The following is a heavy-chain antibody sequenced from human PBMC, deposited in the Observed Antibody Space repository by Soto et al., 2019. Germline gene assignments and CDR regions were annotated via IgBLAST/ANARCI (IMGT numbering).Heavy chain of an antibody. CDR1: GYTFTSYG. CDR2: ISAYNGNT. D-gene: IGHD3-22*01. Sequence: QVPLVQSGAEVKKPGASVKVSCKASGYTFTSYGISWVRQAPGQGLEWMGWISAYNGNTNYAQKLQGRVTMTTDTSTSTAYMELRSLRSDDTAVYYCARDRDYYYDSSGYQYPLDYWGQGTLVTVSS. CDR3: ARDRDYYYDSSGYQYPLDY. J-gene: IGHJ4*02. V-gene: IGHV1-18*01.